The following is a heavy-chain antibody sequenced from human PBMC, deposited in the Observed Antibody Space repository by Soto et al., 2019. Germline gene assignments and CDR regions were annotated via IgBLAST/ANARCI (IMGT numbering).Heavy chain of an antibody. CDR1: GFTLSSYE. V-gene: IGHV3-48*03. CDR2: IRSSESTI. D-gene: IGHD1-26*01. CDR3: ARLVGVPCSPPHWFDP. J-gene: IGHJ5*02. Sequence: EVQLVESGGGLIQPGGSLRLSCAASGFTLSSYEMNWVRQAPGKGLEWVSYIRSSESTISYADSVKGRFTISRDNARNSLYLHMNSLRAEDTAVYYCARLVGVPCSPPHWFDPWGQGTLVTVSS.